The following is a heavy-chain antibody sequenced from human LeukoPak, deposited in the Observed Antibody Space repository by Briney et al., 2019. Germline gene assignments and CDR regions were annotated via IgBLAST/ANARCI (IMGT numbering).Heavy chain of an antibody. J-gene: IGHJ5*02. V-gene: IGHV3-20*04. CDR3: AKSGGVRFDP. Sequence: GGSLRLSCAASGFTFDDYGMSWVRQAPGKGLEWVSGINWNGGSTGYADSVKGRFTISRDNSKNTLYLQMTSLRVEETAVNYCAKSGGVRFDPWGQGTLVTVSS. D-gene: IGHD3-16*01. CDR2: INWNGGST. CDR1: GFTFDDYG.